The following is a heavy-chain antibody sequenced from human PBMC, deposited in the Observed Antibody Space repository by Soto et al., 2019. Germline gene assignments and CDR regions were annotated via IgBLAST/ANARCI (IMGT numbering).Heavy chain of an antibody. J-gene: IGHJ4*02. Sequence: GGSLRLSWVASGLAFSNYSMSWIRQAPGKGLEWVSYIRSSGSPTYYAGSVKGRFTISRDNAKKSLYLQMNSLRAEDTAVYFCARMTSSLSPGRWGQGTLVTVSS. D-gene: IGHD2-2*01. CDR2: IRSSGSPT. V-gene: IGHV3-48*01. CDR1: GLAFSNYS. CDR3: ARMTSSLSPGR.